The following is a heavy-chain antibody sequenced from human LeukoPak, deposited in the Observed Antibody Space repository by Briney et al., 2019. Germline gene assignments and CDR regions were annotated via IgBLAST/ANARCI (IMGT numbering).Heavy chain of an antibody. Sequence: AGSLRLSCAASGFTFDDYGMSWVRQAPGKGLEWVSGINWNGGSTGYADSVKGRFTISRDNAKNSLYLQLNSLRAEDMALYYCARDKNYDSLTGRDYWGQGTLVTVSS. V-gene: IGHV3-20*04. CDR2: INWNGGST. CDR1: GFTFDDYG. J-gene: IGHJ4*02. D-gene: IGHD3-9*01. CDR3: ARDKNYDSLTGRDY.